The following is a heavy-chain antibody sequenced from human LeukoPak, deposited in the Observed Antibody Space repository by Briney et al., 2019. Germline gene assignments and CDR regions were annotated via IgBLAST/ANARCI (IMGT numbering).Heavy chain of an antibody. CDR3: VKDLGSAITSALALDV. Sequence: GGSLRLSCAASGFTVSSNYMSWVRQAPGKGLEWVSVIYSGGSTYYADSVKGRFTISRDNRKNLLHLQMNSLRPDDSAVYYCVKDLGSAITSALALDVWGQGTTVTVSS. J-gene: IGHJ6*02. CDR1: GFTVSSNY. D-gene: IGHD2-15*01. CDR2: IYSGGST. V-gene: IGHV3-53*01.